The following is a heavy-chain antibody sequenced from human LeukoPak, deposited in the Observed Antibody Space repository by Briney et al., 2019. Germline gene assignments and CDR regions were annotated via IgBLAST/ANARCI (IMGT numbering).Heavy chain of an antibody. CDR3: ASITGDLFDY. J-gene: IGHJ4*02. CDR2: LNSDGSST. CDR1: GFTFSSYW. V-gene: IGHV3-74*01. Sequence: GGSLRLSCAASGFTFSSYWMHWVRQAPGKGLVWVSRLNSDGSSTSYADSVKGRFTISRDNSKNTLYLQMNSLRAEDTAVYYRASITGDLFDYWGQGTLVTVSS. D-gene: IGHD7-27*01.